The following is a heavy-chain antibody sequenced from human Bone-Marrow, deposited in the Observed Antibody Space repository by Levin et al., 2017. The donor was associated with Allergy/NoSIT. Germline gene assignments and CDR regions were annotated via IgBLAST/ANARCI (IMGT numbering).Heavy chain of an antibody. D-gene: IGHD3-10*01. CDR2: IFSSGTN. V-gene: IGHV4-4*09. Sequence: SQTLSLPCTVSGDSIIDDYWSWLRQSPGGGLEWIGNIFSSGTNYKYNPSLKSRATMSIDRSKNQFSLKLTSVTAADTAVYYCSRRAVSGYHAFDIWGQGTKVTVSS. CDR3: SRRAVSGYHAFDI. J-gene: IGHJ3*02. CDR1: GDSIIDDY.